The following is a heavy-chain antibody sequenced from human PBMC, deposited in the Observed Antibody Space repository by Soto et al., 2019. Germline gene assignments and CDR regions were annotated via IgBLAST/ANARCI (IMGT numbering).Heavy chain of an antibody. CDR2: ISYDGSNK. V-gene: IGHV3-30*03. J-gene: IGHJ3*02. Sequence: GGSLRLSCAASGFTFSSYGMHWVRQAPGKGLEWVAVISYDGSNKYYADSVKGRFTISRDNSKNTLYLQMNSLRAEDTAVYYCARDSTYYYDSSGSPAFDIWGQGTMVTVSS. CDR3: ARDSTYYYDSSGSPAFDI. D-gene: IGHD3-22*01. CDR1: GFTFSSYG.